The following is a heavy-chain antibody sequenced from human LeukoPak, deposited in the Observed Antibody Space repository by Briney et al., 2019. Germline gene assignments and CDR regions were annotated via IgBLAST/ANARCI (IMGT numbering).Heavy chain of an antibody. CDR3: ARDLGLDGD. J-gene: IGHJ4*02. D-gene: IGHD2-2*03. CDR2: ISSSSSTI. Sequence: GGSLRLSCAASGFTFSTYSMNWVRQAPGKGLEWVSYISSSSSTIYYADSVKGRFTISRDNAKNSLYLQMNSLRAEDTAVYYCARDLGLDGDWGQGTLVTVSS. CDR1: GFTFSTYS. V-gene: IGHV3-48*01.